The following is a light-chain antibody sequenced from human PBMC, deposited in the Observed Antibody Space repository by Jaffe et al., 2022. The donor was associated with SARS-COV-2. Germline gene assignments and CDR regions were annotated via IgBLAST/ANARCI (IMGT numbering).Light chain of an antibody. CDR2: RDN. V-gene: IGLV1-47*01. J-gene: IGLJ3*02. CDR1: SSNIGRNY. Sequence: QSVLTQPPSASGTPGQRVTISCSGSSSNIGRNYVYWYQQLPGTAPKLLIYRDNQRPSGVPDRFSGSKSGTSASLGISGLRSDDEGDYFCATWDDSLSGQVFGGGTEVTVL. CDR3: ATWDDSLSGQV.